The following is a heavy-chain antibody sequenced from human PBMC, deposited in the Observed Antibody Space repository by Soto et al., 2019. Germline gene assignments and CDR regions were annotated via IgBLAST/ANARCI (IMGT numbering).Heavy chain of an antibody. Sequence: GGSLRLSCAASGFTFSSYAMSWVRQAPGKGLEWVSAISGSGGSTYYADSVKGRFTISRDNSKNTLYLQMNSLRAEDTAVYYCAKDLGAIVVVPAAIDYWGQGTLVTVSS. D-gene: IGHD2-2*01. V-gene: IGHV3-23*01. CDR3: AKDLGAIVVVPAAIDY. J-gene: IGHJ4*02. CDR2: ISGSGGST. CDR1: GFTFSSYA.